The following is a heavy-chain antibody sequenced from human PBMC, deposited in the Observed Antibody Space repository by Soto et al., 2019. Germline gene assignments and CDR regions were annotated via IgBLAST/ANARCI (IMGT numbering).Heavy chain of an antibody. CDR1: GFTFSNAW. V-gene: IGHV3-15*07. CDR3: TTHSVLLMVYAIRDY. Sequence: EVQLVESGGGLVKPGGSLRLSCAASGFTFSNAWMNWVRQAPGKGLEWVGRIKSKTDGGTTDYAAPVKGRFTISRDDSKNTLYLQMNSLKTEDTAVYYSTTHSVLLMVYAIRDYWGQGTLVTVSS. D-gene: IGHD2-8*01. J-gene: IGHJ4*02. CDR2: IKSKTDGGTT.